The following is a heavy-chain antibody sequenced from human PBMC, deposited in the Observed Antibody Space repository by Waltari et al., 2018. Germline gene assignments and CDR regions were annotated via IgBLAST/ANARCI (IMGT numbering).Heavy chain of an antibody. V-gene: IGHV1-69*15. CDR2: IIPIFGTA. Sequence: QVQLVQSGAEVKKPGSSVKVSCKASGGTFSSYAIRWVRQAPGQGLEWMGRIIPIFGTANYAQKFQGRVTITADESTSTAYMELSSLRSEDTAVYYCARDKLSVSQWLGWYYGMDVWGQGTTVTVSS. D-gene: IGHD6-19*01. CDR1: GGTFSSYA. CDR3: ARDKLSVSQWLGWYYGMDV. J-gene: IGHJ6*02.